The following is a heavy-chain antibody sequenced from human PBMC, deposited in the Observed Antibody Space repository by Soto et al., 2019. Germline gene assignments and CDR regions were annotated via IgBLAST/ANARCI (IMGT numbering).Heavy chain of an antibody. J-gene: IGHJ4*02. Sequence: GASVKVSCKASGYTFTSYAMHWVRQAPGQRLEWMGWINAGNGSTKYSQKLQGRVTMTRDTSASTAYMELRSLRSDDTAVYYCARHILTGYYTSDYWGQGTLVTVSS. CDR3: ARHILTGYYTSDY. D-gene: IGHD3-9*01. CDR1: GYTFTSYA. CDR2: INAGNGST. V-gene: IGHV1-3*01.